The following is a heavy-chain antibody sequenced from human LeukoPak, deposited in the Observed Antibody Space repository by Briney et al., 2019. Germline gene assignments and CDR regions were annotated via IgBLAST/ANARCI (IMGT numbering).Heavy chain of an antibody. V-gene: IGHV4-59*01. Sequence: SETLSLTCSVSGGSISSSYWSWIRQPPGKGVEWIGYIYYSGITKYNPSLKSRVTISLDTSKNQLSLKLNSVTAADTAVYYCARASGAFDYWGQGALVTVSS. J-gene: IGHJ4*02. CDR2: IYYSGIT. CDR3: ARASGAFDY. CDR1: GGSISSSY.